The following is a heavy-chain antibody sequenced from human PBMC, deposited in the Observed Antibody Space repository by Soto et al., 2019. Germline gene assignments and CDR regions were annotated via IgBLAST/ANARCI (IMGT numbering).Heavy chain of an antibody. CDR2: IYSGGST. J-gene: IGHJ4*02. D-gene: IGHD3-10*01. CDR3: ARQFMVRGVSEDY. CDR1: GFTVSSNY. Sequence: GGSLRLSCAASGFTVSSNYMSWVRQAPGKGLEWVSVIYSGGSTYYADSVKGRFTISRDNSKNTLYLQMNSLRAEDTAVYYCARQFMVRGVSEDYRGQVPLVTVSS. V-gene: IGHV3-53*01.